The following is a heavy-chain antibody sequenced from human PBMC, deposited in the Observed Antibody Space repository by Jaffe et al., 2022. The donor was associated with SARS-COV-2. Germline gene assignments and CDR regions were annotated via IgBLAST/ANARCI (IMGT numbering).Heavy chain of an antibody. Sequence: QVQLVQSGSELKKPGASVKVSCKASGYTFTSYAMNWVRQAPGQGLEWMGWINTNTGNPTYAQGFTGRFVFSLDTSVSTAYLQISSLKAEDTAVYYCARGGYYYDSSGYYHGYYYMDVWGKGTTVTVSS. CDR1: GYTFTSYA. J-gene: IGHJ6*03. D-gene: IGHD3-22*01. CDR2: INTNTGNP. V-gene: IGHV7-4-1*02. CDR3: ARGGYYYDSSGYYHGYYYMDV.